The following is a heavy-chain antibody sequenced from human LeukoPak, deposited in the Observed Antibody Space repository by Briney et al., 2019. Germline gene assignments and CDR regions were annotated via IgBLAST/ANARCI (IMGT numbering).Heavy chain of an antibody. Sequence: GGSLRLSSAASGFTFSSYGMHWVRQAPGKGLEWVAVISYDGSNKYYADSVNGRFTISRDNSKNTLYLQMNSLRAEDTAVYYCAKEGYYYDSSGYNYYYGMDVWGQGTTVTVSS. V-gene: IGHV3-30*18. CDR1: GFTFSSYG. CDR2: ISYDGSNK. J-gene: IGHJ6*02. D-gene: IGHD3-22*01. CDR3: AKEGYYYDSSGYNYYYGMDV.